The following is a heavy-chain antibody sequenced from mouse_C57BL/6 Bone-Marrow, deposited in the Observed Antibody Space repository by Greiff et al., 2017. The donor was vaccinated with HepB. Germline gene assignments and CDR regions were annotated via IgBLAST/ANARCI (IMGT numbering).Heavy chain of an antibody. CDR2: INPNYGTT. J-gene: IGHJ4*01. V-gene: IGHV1-39*01. D-gene: IGHD2-1*01. Sequence: VQLKESGPELVKPGASVKISCKASGYSFTNYNMNWVKQSNGKSLEWIGVINPNYGTTSYNQKFKGKATLTVDQSSSTAYMQLNSLTSEDSAVYYCARRSGYGNNVYAMDYWGQGTSVTVSS. CDR1: GYSFTNYN. CDR3: ARRSGYGNNVYAMDY.